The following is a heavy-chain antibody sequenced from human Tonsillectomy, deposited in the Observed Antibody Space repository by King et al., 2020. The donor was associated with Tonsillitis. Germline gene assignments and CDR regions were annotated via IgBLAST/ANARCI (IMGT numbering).Heavy chain of an antibody. CDR3: ARARGKYSSGYYDY. D-gene: IGHD3-22*01. J-gene: IGHJ4*02. Sequence: VQLQQWGAGLLKPSETLSLTCAVYGGSFSGYYWSWIRQPPGKGLEWIGEINHSGSTNYNPSLKSRVTISVDTSKNQFSLKLSSVTAADTAVYYCARARGKYSSGYYDYWGQGTQVTVSS. CDR1: GGSFSGYY. CDR2: INHSGST. V-gene: IGHV4-34*01.